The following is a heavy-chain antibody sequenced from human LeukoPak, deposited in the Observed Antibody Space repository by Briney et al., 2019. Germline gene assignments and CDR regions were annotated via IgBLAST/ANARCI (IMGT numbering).Heavy chain of an antibody. CDR2: IHNSGST. CDR1: GGPITYYY. D-gene: IGHD1-26*01. CDR3: ASCIVGANWFDP. J-gene: IGHJ5*02. Sequence: PSETLSLTCAVSGGPITYYYWNWIRQPPGKGLEWIGYIHNSGSTSYNSSLKSRVTISADMSKNQVSLKLTSVTAADTAVYYCASCIVGANWFDPWGQGILVTVSS. V-gene: IGHV4-59*01.